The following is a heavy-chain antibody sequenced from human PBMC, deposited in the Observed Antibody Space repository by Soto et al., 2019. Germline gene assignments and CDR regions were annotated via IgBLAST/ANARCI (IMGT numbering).Heavy chain of an antibody. Sequence: SETLSLTCAVYGGSFSGYYWSWIRQPPGKGLEWIGEINHSGSTNYNPSLKSRVTISVDTSKNQFSLKLSPVTAADTAVYYCASLGVGDYVGSNWFDPWGQGTLVTVSS. CDR2: INHSGST. V-gene: IGHV4-34*01. J-gene: IGHJ5*02. CDR3: ASLGVGDYVGSNWFDP. CDR1: GGSFSGYY. D-gene: IGHD4-17*01.